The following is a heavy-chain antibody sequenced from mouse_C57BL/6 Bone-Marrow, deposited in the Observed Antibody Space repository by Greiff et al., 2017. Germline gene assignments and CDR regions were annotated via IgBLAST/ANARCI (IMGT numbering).Heavy chain of an antibody. CDR1: GFTFSSYA. CDR3: TRNHYGSSSWCAY. D-gene: IGHD1-1*01. V-gene: IGHV5-9-1*02. Sequence: DVQLVESGAGLVKPGGSLKLSCAASGFTFSSYAMHWVRQTPEQRLEWVAYISSGGDYIYYADTVKGRFTISRDNAWNTLYLQMSSLKSEDTAMYYCTRNHYGSSSWCAYWGQGTLVTVSA. CDR2: ISSGGDYI. J-gene: IGHJ3*01.